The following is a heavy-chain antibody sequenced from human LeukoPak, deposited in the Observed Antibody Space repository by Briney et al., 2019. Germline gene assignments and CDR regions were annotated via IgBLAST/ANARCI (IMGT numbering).Heavy chain of an antibody. J-gene: IGHJ5*02. CDR3: ARAYGGKTWFDP. CDR1: GGSISSSSYY. V-gene: IGHV4-39*01. Sequence: PSETLSLTCTVSGGSISSSSYYWGWIRQPPGRGLEWIGSIYYSGSTYYNPSLKSRVTISVDTSKHQFSLKLSSVTAADTAVYYCARAYGGKTWFDPWGQGTLVTVSS. D-gene: IGHD4-23*01. CDR2: IYYSGST.